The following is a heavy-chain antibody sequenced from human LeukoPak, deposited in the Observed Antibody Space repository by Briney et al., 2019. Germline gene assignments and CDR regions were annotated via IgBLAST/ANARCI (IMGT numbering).Heavy chain of an antibody. Sequence: PGGSLRLSCAASGFTFNTYRMHWVRQAPGEGPVWVAHILNDGGSTSYADSVKGRFIISRDNAKNTLSLQMNSLRAEDTAVYYCVRHNYGYDYWGQGTPVTVSS. J-gene: IGHJ4*02. CDR2: ILNDGGST. V-gene: IGHV3-74*01. CDR1: GFTFNTYR. D-gene: IGHD5-18*01. CDR3: VRHNYGYDY.